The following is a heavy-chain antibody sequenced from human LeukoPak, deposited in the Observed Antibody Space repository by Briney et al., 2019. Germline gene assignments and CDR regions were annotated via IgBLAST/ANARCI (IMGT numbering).Heavy chain of an antibody. CDR1: GGSISYYY. V-gene: IGHV4-59*01. CDR3: ARGGTYNDILSFDP. D-gene: IGHD3-9*01. J-gene: IGHJ5*02. CDR2: IYYTGST. Sequence: SETLSLTCTVSGGSISYYYWTWIRQSPGKGLEWIGQIYYTGSTYYNPSLKRRVTISVETSRNQFSLNLTSVTAADTAVYYCARGGTYNDILSFDPWGQGTLVTVSS.